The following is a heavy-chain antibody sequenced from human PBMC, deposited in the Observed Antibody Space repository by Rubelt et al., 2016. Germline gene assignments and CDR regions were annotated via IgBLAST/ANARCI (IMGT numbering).Heavy chain of an antibody. V-gene: IGHV1-18*01. D-gene: IGHD1-26*01. CDR1: GGTFSSYA. J-gene: IGHJ4*02. CDR2: ISAYNGNT. Sequence: QVQLVQSGAEVKKPGSSVKVSCKASGGTFSSYAISWVRQAPGQGLEWMGRISAYNGNTNYAQKLQGRVTMTTDTATSTAYMELRSLRSDDTAVYYCARDSPWSRTEKYYFDYWGQGTLVTVSS. CDR3: ARDSPWSRTEKYYFDY.